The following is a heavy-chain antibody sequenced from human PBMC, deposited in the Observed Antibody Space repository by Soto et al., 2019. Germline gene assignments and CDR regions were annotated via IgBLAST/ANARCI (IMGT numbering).Heavy chain of an antibody. CDR2: ISGSGGST. Sequence: HPGGSLRLSCAASGFTFSSYAMSWVRQAPGKGLEWVSAISGSGGSTYYADSVKGRFTISRDNSKNTLYLQMNSLRAEDTAVYYCATNLGYSSGWSNYWGQGTLVTVS. CDR3: ATNLGYSSGWSNY. D-gene: IGHD6-19*01. CDR1: GFTFSSYA. V-gene: IGHV3-23*01. J-gene: IGHJ4*02.